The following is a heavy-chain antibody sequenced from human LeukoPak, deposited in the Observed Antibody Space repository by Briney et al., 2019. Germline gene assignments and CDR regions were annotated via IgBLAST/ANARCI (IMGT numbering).Heavy chain of an antibody. Sequence: ASVKVSCKASGYTFTGYYMHWVRQAPGQGLEWMGWINPNSGGTNYAQKFQGRVTITRDTSISTAYMELSRLRSDDTAVYYCARGLSLLWFRELLSNGTKFLKANWFDPWGQGTLVTVPS. D-gene: IGHD3-10*01. V-gene: IGHV1-2*02. CDR1: GYTFTGYY. CDR3: ARGLSLLWFRELLSNGTKFLKANWFDP. J-gene: IGHJ5*02. CDR2: INPNSGGT.